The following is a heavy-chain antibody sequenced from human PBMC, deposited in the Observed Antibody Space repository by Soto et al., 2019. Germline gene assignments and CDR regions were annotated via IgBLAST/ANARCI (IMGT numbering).Heavy chain of an antibody. Sequence: PSETLSLTCTVSGDSISRYYWSWIRQPPGKGLEWIGYIYYSGSTNYNPSLKSRVTISVDTSKNQFSLKLSSVTAADTAVYYCARRYCSGTSCYNWFDPWGQGTLVTVSS. D-gene: IGHD2-2*01. V-gene: IGHV4-59*08. CDR2: IYYSGST. J-gene: IGHJ5*02. CDR1: GDSISRYY. CDR3: ARRYCSGTSCYNWFDP.